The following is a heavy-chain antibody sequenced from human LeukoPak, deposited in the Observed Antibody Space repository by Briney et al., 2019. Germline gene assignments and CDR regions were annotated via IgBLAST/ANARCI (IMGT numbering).Heavy chain of an antibody. Sequence: SGGSLRLSCAASGNYWMHWVRQVPGKGLVWVSHINSDGSWTSYADSVKGRFTISRDNAQNSMYLQMYSLRVEDTAVYYCTSWGDTTAEYFQRWGQGTLVTVSS. CDR1: GNYW. CDR3: TSWGDTTAEYFQR. CDR2: INSDGSWT. D-gene: IGHD2-21*02. V-gene: IGHV3-74*01. J-gene: IGHJ1*01.